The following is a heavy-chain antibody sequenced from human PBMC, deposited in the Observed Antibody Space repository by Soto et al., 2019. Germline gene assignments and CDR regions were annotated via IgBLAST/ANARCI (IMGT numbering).Heavy chain of an antibody. V-gene: IGHV4-31*02. CDR3: ARASVYYCPNSDCGFVFDH. J-gene: IGHJ4*02. D-gene: IGHD2-8*01. Sequence: QVLLQESGPRLVKPSETLSLTCSVSGVSIDSGAFYWHWIRQFPGKGPELLGYISLSGTTYYSPSLKARIFMSIDTSSNQLSLEMTSVTAADTAVYFCARASVYYCPNSDCGFVFDHWGRGALVAVSS. CDR1: GVSIDSGAFY. CDR2: ISLSGTT.